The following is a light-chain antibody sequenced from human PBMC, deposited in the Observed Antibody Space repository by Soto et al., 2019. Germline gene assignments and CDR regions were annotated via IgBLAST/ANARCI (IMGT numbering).Light chain of an antibody. Sequence: EIVMTQSPATLSVSPGERATLSCRASQSVSNNLAWYQQNPGQAPRLLIYGASTRATGIPARFSGSGSGTEFTLTISSLQSEDFAVYYCQQYNTWSPLTFGGGTKVETK. CDR2: GAS. J-gene: IGKJ4*01. CDR1: QSVSNN. CDR3: QQYNTWSPLT. V-gene: IGKV3-15*01.